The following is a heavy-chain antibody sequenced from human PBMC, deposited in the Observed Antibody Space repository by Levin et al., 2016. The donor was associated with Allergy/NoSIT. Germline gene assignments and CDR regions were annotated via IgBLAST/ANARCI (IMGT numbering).Heavy chain of an antibody. CDR1: GGSISSYY. CDR2: IYYSGST. D-gene: IGHD1-26*01. Sequence: SETLSLTCTVSGGSISSYYWSWIRQPPGKGLEWIGYIYYSGSTNYNPSLKSRVTISVDTSKNQFSLKLSSVTAADTAVYYCARMSYRVNSGSYYFDYWGQGTLVTVSS. CDR3: ARMSYRVNSGSYYFDY. J-gene: IGHJ4*02. V-gene: IGHV4-59*01.